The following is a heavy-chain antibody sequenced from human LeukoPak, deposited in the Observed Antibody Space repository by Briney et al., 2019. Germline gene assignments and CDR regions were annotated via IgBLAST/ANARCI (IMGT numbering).Heavy chain of an antibody. V-gene: IGHV3-53*01. CDR2: IYSAGGT. Sequence: PGGSLRLSCAASGFTLSNNYMSWVRRAAGKGLEWVALIYSAGGTYYADSVKGRFTISRDNSKNTLHLQMNSLRAEDTAVYYCVRNSGELGAWGQGTLVTVPS. CDR3: VRNSGELGA. J-gene: IGHJ5*02. CDR1: GFTLSNNY. D-gene: IGHD2-21*01.